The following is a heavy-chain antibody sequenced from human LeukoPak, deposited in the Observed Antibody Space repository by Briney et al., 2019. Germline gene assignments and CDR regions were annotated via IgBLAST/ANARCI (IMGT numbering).Heavy chain of an antibody. CDR3: ARHPNVIASYYFDY. V-gene: IGHV4-59*08. CDR1: GGSISSYY. CDR2: IYYSGST. D-gene: IGHD3-16*02. J-gene: IGHJ4*02. Sequence: PSETLSLTCTVSGGSISSYYWSWIRQPPGKGLEWIGYIYYSGSTNYNPSLKSRVTISVDTSKNQLSLKLSSVTAADTAVYYCARHPNVIASYYFDYWGQGTLVTVSS.